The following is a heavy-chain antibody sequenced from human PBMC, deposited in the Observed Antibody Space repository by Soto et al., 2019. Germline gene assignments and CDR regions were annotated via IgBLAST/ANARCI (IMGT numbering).Heavy chain of an antibody. Sequence: ASVKVSCKASGGTFSSYAISWVRQAPGQGLEWMGGIIPIFGTANYAQKFQGRVTITADKSTSTAYMELSSLRSEDTAVYYCAITIAAAAGYYYYYGMDVWGQGTTVTVSS. J-gene: IGHJ6*02. CDR3: AITIAAAAGYYYYYGMDV. CDR1: GGTFSSYA. V-gene: IGHV1-69*06. CDR2: IIPIFGTA. D-gene: IGHD6-13*01.